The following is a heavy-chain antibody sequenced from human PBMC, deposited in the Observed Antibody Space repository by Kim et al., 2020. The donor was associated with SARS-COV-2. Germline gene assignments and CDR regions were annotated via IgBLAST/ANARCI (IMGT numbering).Heavy chain of an antibody. J-gene: IGHJ5*02. Sequence: GESLKISCKGSGYSFTSYWIGWVRQMPGKGLEWMGIIYPGDSDTRYSPSFQGQVTISADKSISTAYLQWSSLKASDTAMYYCARQGGLWSPGLNWFDPWGQGTLVTVSS. D-gene: IGHD5-18*01. V-gene: IGHV5-51*01. CDR2: IYPGDSDT. CDR3: ARQGGLWSPGLNWFDP. CDR1: GYSFTSYW.